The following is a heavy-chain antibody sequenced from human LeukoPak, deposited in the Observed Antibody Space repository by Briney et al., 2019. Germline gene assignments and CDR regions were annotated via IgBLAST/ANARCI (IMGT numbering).Heavy chain of an antibody. V-gene: IGHV3-74*01. J-gene: IGHJ4*02. CDR2: INTDGNSI. CDR3: ATSPNGADY. Sequence: HSGGSLRLSCAASEFTVSSNYMSWVRQAPGKGLVWVSRINTDGNSIRYADSVKGRFTISRDNAKNTLYLQMNSLRAEDTAVYYCATSPNGADYWGQGTLVTVSS. D-gene: IGHD2-8*01. CDR1: EFTVSSNY.